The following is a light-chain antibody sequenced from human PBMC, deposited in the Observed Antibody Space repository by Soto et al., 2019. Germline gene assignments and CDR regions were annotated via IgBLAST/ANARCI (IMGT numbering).Light chain of an antibody. CDR1: QSVSSY. V-gene: IGKV3D-15*01. J-gene: IGKJ4*01. CDR3: QQYKSFSLT. Sequence: EILMTQSPATLSASPGERVTLSCGASQSVSSYLAWYQQKPGQAPRLLIYDASNRATGIPARFSGSGSGTEFSLTISSLQPDDFATYYCQQYKSFSLTFGGGTKVDIK. CDR2: DAS.